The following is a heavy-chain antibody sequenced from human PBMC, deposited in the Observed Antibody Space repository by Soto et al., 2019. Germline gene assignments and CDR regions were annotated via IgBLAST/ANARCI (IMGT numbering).Heavy chain of an antibody. V-gene: IGHV4-61*01. CDR1: GGSVSSVKYF. CDR3: ARTVMPVGNLAAFDH. J-gene: IGHJ4*02. CDR2: IYNNGNT. D-gene: IGHD6-19*01. Sequence: SETLSLTRNVSGGSVSSVKYFWSWIRQPPGKGLEWIAYIYNNGNTNYNPSLKSRATISVETSKNQCSLKLTSVTAADSAVYFCARTVMPVGNLAAFDHWGQGVLVTVSS.